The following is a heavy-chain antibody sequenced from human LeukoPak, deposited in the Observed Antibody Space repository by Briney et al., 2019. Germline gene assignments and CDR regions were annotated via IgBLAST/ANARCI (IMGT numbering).Heavy chain of an antibody. J-gene: IGHJ4*02. Sequence: GASVKVSCKASGYTFTSYGISWVRQAPGQGLEWMGWISAYNGNTNYAQKLQGRVTMTTDTSTSTAYMELRILRSDDTAVYYCARGLEVDFWIGYYWFNLYFDYWGQGTLVTVSS. V-gene: IGHV1-18*01. D-gene: IGHD3/OR15-3a*01. CDR2: ISAYNGNT. CDR3: ARGLEVDFWIGYYWFNLYFDY. CDR1: GYTFTSYG.